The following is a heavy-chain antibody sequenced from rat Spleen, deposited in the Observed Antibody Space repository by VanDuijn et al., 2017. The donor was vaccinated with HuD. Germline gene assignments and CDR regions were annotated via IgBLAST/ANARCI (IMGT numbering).Heavy chain of an antibody. J-gene: IGHJ2*01. Sequence: EVQLVESGGGLVQPGRSLKLSCAASGFTFSNYGMAWVRQAPTKGLEWVATISYDGSSTYYRDSVKGRFTISRDNAKSTLYLQMDSLRSEDTATYYCARGEGSDYWGQGVMVTVSS. CDR2: ISYDGSST. V-gene: IGHV5-29*01. D-gene: IGHD1-11*01. CDR1: GFTFSNYG. CDR3: ARGEGSDY.